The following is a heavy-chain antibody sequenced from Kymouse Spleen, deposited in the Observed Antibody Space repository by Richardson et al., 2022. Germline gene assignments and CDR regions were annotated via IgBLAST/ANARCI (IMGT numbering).Heavy chain of an antibody. D-gene: IGHD1-7*01. CDR2: IWYDGSNK. V-gene: IGHV3-33*01. CDR1: GFTFSSYG. CDR3: ASARITGTTDYYYYGMDV. J-gene: IGHJ6*02. Sequence: QVQLVESGGGVVQPGRSLRLSCAASGFTFSSYGMHWVRQAPGKGLEWVAVIWYDGSNKYYADSVKGRFTISRDNSKNTLYLQMNSLRAEDTAVYYCASARITGTTDYYYYGMDVWGQGTTVTVSS.